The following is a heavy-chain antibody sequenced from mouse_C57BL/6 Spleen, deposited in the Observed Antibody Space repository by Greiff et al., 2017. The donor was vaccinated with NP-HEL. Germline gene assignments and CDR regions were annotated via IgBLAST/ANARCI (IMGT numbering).Heavy chain of an antibody. CDR2: ISSGSSTI. J-gene: IGHJ4*01. V-gene: IGHV5-17*01. CDR3: ARPGTSAMDY. D-gene: IGHD4-1*01. CDR1: G. Sequence: EVMLVESGGGLVKPGGSLKLSCAASGMHWVRQAPEKGLEWVAYISSGSSTIYYADTVKGRFTISRDNATNTLFLQMTSLRSEDTAMYYCARPGTSAMDYWGQGTSVTVSS.